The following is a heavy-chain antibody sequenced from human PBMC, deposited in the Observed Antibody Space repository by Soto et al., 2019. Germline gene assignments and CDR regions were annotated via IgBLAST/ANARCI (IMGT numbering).Heavy chain of an antibody. CDR1: GGTFSSYA. CDR3: ARGYYSSSYYYYGMDV. J-gene: IGHJ6*02. V-gene: IGHV1-69*01. D-gene: IGHD1-1*01. CDR2: IIPIFGTA. Sequence: SVKVSCKASGGTFSSYAISWVRQAPGQGLEWKGGIIPIFGTANCAQKFQGRVTITADESTSTAYMELSSLRSEDTAVYYCARGYYSSSYYYYGMDVWGQGTTVTVSS.